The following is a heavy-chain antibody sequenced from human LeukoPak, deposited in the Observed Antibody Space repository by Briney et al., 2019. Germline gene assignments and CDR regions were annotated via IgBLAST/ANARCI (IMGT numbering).Heavy chain of an antibody. J-gene: IGHJ4*01. D-gene: IGHD3-16*02. V-gene: IGHV3-23*01. Sequence: GGSLRLSCAASGFTFRDYAMGWVRQAPGKGLEWVSAIGATGADTYYAGSVKGRFTISRDNSKNTLYLEMSNLRAEDTAVYVCTGKKDVVPPYYWGHGTLVTVSS. CDR1: GFTFRDYA. CDR2: IGATGADT. CDR3: TGKKDVVPPYY.